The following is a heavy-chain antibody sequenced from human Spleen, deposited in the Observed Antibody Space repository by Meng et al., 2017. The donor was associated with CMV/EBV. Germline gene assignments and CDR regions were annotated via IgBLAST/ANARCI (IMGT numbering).Heavy chain of an antibody. J-gene: IGHJ5*02. CDR3: VKSRGYYVSWFDP. Sequence: VQLQQWGGGLLKPPETLSLTCAVYGGSFSGYYWSWIRQPPGKGLEWIGEINHSGSTNYNPSLKSRVTISVDTSKNQFSLKLSSVTAADTAVYYCVKSRGYYVSWFDPWGQGTLVTVSS. D-gene: IGHD3-22*01. V-gene: IGHV4-34*01. CDR2: INHSGST. CDR1: GGSFSGYY.